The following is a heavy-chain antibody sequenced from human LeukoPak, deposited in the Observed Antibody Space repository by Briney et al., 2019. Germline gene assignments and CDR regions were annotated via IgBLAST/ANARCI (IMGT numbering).Heavy chain of an antibody. V-gene: IGHV4-4*02. J-gene: IGHJ4*02. D-gene: IGHD2-2*01. CDR3: ARVEDSIVVVPAAATFDY. Sequence: SETLSLTCAVSGGSISSSNWWSWVRQPPGKGLEWIGEIYHSGSTNYNPSLKSRVTISVDKSKNQFSLKLSSMTAADTAVYYCARVEDSIVVVPAAATFDYWGQGTLVTVSS. CDR2: IYHSGST. CDR1: GGSISSSNW.